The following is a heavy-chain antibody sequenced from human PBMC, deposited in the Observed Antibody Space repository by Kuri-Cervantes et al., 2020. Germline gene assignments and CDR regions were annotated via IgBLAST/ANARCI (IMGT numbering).Heavy chain of an antibody. Sequence: GESLKISCAASGFTFNNYWMHWVRQAPGKGLVWVSRIYSDGSGTNYVDSVKGRFTISRDNAKNSLYLQMNRLRAEDTAVYYCARDNWHYVSYFDLWGQGTLVTVSS. CDR1: GFTFNNYW. V-gene: IGHV3-74*01. CDR2: IYSDGSGT. J-gene: IGHJ4*02. D-gene: IGHD1-7*01. CDR3: ARDNWHYVSYFDL.